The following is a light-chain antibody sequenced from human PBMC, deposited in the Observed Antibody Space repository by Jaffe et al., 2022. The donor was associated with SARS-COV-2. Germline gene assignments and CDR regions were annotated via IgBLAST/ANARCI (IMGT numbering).Light chain of an antibody. CDR3: QQSYSTPIT. Sequence: DIQMTQSPSSLSASVGDRVTITCRASQSISTYLNWYQQKPGKAPKFLIYAASSLQSGVPSTFSGSGSGTDFTLTISSLQPEDFATYYCQQSYSTPITFGQGTRLEIK. J-gene: IGKJ5*01. CDR1: QSISTY. V-gene: IGKV1-39*01. CDR2: AAS.